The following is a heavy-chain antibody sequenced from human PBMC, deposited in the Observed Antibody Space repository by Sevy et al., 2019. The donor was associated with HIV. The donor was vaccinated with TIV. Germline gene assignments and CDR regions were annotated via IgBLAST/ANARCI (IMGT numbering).Heavy chain of an antibody. Sequence: SETLSLTCTVSGGSITSLYWNWIRQPPGKGLEWIANIYYNGHINYNPSLKSRVTLSLDTYKNQFSLRLSSVTAADTAMYYCAGENAWGRCDSWGQGTLVTVSS. CDR3: AGENAWGRCDS. V-gene: IGHV4-59*11. D-gene: IGHD1-26*01. CDR1: GGSITSLY. J-gene: IGHJ5*01. CDR2: IYYNGHI.